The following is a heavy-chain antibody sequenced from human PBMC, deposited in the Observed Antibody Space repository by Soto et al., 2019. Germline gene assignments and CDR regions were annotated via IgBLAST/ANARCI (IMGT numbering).Heavy chain of an antibody. J-gene: IGHJ4*02. Sequence: SETLSLTCTVSGGSISSGGYYWSWIRQHPGKGLEWIGYIYYSGSTYYNPSLKSRVTISVDTSKNQFSLKLNSVTAADTAVYYCVRSGTSANYFDYWGQGTPVTVSS. CDR3: VRSGTSANYFDY. D-gene: IGHD2-2*01. CDR1: GGSISSGGYY. CDR2: IYYSGST. V-gene: IGHV4-31*03.